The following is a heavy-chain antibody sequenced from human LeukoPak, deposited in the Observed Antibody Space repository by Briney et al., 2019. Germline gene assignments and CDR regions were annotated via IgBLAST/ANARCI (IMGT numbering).Heavy chain of an antibody. J-gene: IGHJ4*02. CDR3: ARLWAPHCSGGSCYSGNFDY. CDR2: ISSSGSTI. Sequence: GGSLRLSCAASGFTFSSYEMNWVRQATGKGLEWVSYISSSGSTIYYADSVKGRFTISRDNAKNSLYLQMNSLRAEDTAVYYCARLWAPHCSGGSCYSGNFDYWGQGTLVTVSS. CDR1: GFTFSSYE. D-gene: IGHD2-15*01. V-gene: IGHV3-48*03.